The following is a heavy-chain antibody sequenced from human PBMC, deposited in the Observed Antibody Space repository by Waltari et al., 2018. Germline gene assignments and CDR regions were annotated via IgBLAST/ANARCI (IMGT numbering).Heavy chain of an antibody. V-gene: IGHV4-38-2*01. Sequence: QVQLQESGPGLVKPSETLSLTCAVSGYSLSSDYYWGCIRQPPGKGLEWIGSIYHSGSTYYNPSLKSRVTISVDTSKNHFSLKLSSVTAADTAVYYCARVPYYYYGMDVWGQGTTVTVSS. CDR3: ARVPYYYYGMDV. CDR1: GYSLSSDYY. J-gene: IGHJ6*02. CDR2: IYHSGST.